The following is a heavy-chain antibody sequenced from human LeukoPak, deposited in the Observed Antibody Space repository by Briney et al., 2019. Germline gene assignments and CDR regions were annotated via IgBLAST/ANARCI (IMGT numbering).Heavy chain of an antibody. V-gene: IGHV4-61*08. Sequence: SETLSLTCVVSGGSIITNDYWWSWIRQPPGKGLEWIGYIYYSGSTNYNPSLKSRVTISVDTSKNQFSLKLSSVTAADTAVYYCARGYYGSGSLPYYYYYMDVWGKGTTVTISS. J-gene: IGHJ6*03. CDR1: GGSIITNDYW. CDR3: ARGYYGSGSLPYYYYYMDV. D-gene: IGHD3-10*01. CDR2: IYYSGST.